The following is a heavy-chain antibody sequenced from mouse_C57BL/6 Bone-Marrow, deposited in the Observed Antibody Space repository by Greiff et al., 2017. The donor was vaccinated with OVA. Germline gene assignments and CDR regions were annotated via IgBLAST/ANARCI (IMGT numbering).Heavy chain of an antibody. CDR1: GYTFTSYW. V-gene: IGHV1-74*01. Sequence: QVQLQQPGAELVKPGASVKVSCKASGYTFTSYWMHWVKQRPGQGLEWIGRIHPSDSDTNYNQKFKGKATLTVDKSSSTAYMQLSSLTSEGSAVYYCATYDGYYSYYFDYWGQGTTLTVSS. D-gene: IGHD2-3*01. J-gene: IGHJ2*01. CDR3: ATYDGYYSYYFDY. CDR2: IHPSDSDT.